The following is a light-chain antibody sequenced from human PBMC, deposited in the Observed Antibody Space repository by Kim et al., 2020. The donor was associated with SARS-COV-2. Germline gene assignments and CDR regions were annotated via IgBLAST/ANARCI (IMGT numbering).Light chain of an antibody. CDR3: QQAESFPRT. V-gene: IGKV1-12*01. CDR2: GAS. CDR1: QGIRSW. Sequence: ASVGDSVTITLRASQGIRSWLAWYQQKPGKAPELLIYGASTLQSGVPSRFSGSGSGTDFTLTITSLQPEDFATYFCQQAESFPRTFGGGTKVDIK. J-gene: IGKJ4*01.